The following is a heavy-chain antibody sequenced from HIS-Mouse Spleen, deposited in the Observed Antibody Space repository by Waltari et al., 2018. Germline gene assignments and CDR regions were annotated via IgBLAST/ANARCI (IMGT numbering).Heavy chain of an antibody. CDR1: GYTFTGYY. CDR3: ARDLFSREDSGSYNWFDP. CDR2: INPNSGGT. Sequence: QVQLVQSGAEVKKPGASVKVSCKASGYTFTGYYMHWVRQAPGQGLEWMGWINPNSGGTNYAQKFQGRVTMTRDTSISTAYMELSRLRSDDTAVYYCARDLFSREDSGSYNWFDPWGQGTLVTVSS. D-gene: IGHD1-26*01. J-gene: IGHJ5*02. V-gene: IGHV1-2*02.